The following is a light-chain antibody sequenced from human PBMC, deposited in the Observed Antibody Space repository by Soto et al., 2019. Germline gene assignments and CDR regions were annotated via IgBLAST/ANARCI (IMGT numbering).Light chain of an antibody. CDR1: QSVSSY. J-gene: IGKJ3*01. CDR3: QQRSNWPKT. V-gene: IGKV3-11*01. Sequence: EIVLTQSPGTLSLSPGERATLSCRASQSVSSYLAWYQQKPGQAPRLLIYDASNRATGIPARFSGSGSGTDFTLTISSLEPEDFAVYYCQQRSNWPKTFGPGTQVDIK. CDR2: DAS.